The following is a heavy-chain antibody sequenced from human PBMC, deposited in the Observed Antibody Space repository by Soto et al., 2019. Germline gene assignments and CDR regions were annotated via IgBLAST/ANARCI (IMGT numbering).Heavy chain of an antibody. Sequence: QITLKESGPTLVRPTQTLTLTCTFSGFSLSSNGVGVGWIRQPPGKALEWLALIYWDDDHRYSPSLKTRLIIXKXXSKNQVALTMTKLDPADTATYYCAREVYYSTYFDSWGQGILVTVSS. CDR1: GFSLSSNGVG. D-gene: IGHD3-10*01. CDR2: IYWDDDH. J-gene: IGHJ4*02. CDR3: AREVYYSTYFDS. V-gene: IGHV2-5*02.